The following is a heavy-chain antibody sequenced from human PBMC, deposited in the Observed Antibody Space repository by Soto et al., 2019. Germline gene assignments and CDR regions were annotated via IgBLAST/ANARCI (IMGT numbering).Heavy chain of an antibody. V-gene: IGHV3-30*18. Sequence: QVQLVESGGGVVQPGRSLRLSCAASGFTFSSYGMHWVRQAPGKGLEWVAVISYDGSNKYYADSVKGRFTISRDNSKNTLYLQMNSLRAEDTAVYYCPKEGSQYCGGDCYDTHNWFDPWGQGTLVTVSS. CDR3: PKEGSQYCGGDCYDTHNWFDP. CDR2: ISYDGSNK. CDR1: GFTFSSYG. J-gene: IGHJ5*02. D-gene: IGHD2-21*02.